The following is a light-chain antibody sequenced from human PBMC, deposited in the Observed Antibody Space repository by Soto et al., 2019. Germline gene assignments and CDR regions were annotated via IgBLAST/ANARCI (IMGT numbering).Light chain of an antibody. V-gene: IGLV2-14*01. J-gene: IGLJ1*01. CDR2: DVT. Sequence: QSALTQPASVSGSPGQSITISCTGTSSDVGAYNYVSWYQQHPGKAPKLMISDVTHRPSGVSDRFSGSKSGNTASLTISGLQDEDEADYYCSSYTSSSTDVFGTGTKVTVL. CDR1: SSDVGAYNY. CDR3: SSYTSSSTDV.